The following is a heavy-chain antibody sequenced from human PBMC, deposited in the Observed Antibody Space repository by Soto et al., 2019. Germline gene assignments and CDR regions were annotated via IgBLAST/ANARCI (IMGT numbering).Heavy chain of an antibody. CDR1: GLTVSGKKY. CDR2: LYDVDGS. V-gene: IGHV3-53*01. CDR3: ATWHEREHAYDV. Sequence: GGSMRLSCAAFGLTVSGKKYVAWVRQAPGKGLEWVSALYDVDGSFYADSVKGRFTTSSDSSKTTVYLQMNGLRPDDTAVYYCATWHEREHAYDVWGQGTTVTVSS. J-gene: IGHJ3*01. D-gene: IGHD1-1*01.